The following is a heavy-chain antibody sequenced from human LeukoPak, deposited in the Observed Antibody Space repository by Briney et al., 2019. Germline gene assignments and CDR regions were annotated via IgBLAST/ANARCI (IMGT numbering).Heavy chain of an antibody. D-gene: IGHD4-17*01. J-gene: IGHJ6*02. CDR3: ARDGGGDDYGDYVAGMDV. CDR1: GGTFSSYA. Sequence: GASVKVSCKASGGTFSSYAISWVRQAPGQGLEWMGRIIPILGIANYAQKFQGRVTITADKSTSTAYMELSSLRSEDTAVYYCARDGGGDDYGDYVAGMDVWGQGTTVTVSS. CDR2: IIPILGIA. V-gene: IGHV1-69*04.